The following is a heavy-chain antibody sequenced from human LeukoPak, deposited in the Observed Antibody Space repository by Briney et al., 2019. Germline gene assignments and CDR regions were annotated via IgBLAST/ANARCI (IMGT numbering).Heavy chain of an antibody. D-gene: IGHD2-15*01. CDR3: ARMIPATPDYFDC. J-gene: IGHJ4*02. Sequence: SGTLSLTCAVSGVSISSSDWWTWVRQTAGTGLEWLGEIHHSGTTNYNPSLKSRVVISVDKSKNQFSLRLKSVTAADTAMYYCARMIPATPDYFDCWGQGTLITVSS. CDR2: IHHSGTT. CDR1: GVSISSSDW. V-gene: IGHV4-4*02.